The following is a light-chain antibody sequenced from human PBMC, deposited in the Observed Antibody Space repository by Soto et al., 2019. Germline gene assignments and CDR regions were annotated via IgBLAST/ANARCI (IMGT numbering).Light chain of an antibody. V-gene: IGKV1-5*01. CDR1: HSVSGW. CDR3: QHYSGYSRT. J-gene: IGKJ1*01. Sequence: DIPMTQSPSTLSASVGDRVTITCRASHSVSGWLAWYQQKPGKAPNLLIYNAYILESGVPSRFSGSGSGTEFTLTISSLQPDDFATYHCQHYSGYSRTFGQGTKVEMK. CDR2: NAY.